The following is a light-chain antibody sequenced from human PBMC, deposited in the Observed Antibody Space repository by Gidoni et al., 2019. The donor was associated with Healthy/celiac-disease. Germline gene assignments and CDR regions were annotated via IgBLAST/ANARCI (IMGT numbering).Light chain of an antibody. CDR2: AAS. V-gene: IGKV1-39*01. CDR1: QSISSY. CDR3: QQSYR. Sequence: DIQMTQSPSSLSASVGDRVTITCRASQSISSYLNWYQQKPGKAPKLLIYAASSLQSGVQSRFSGSGSGTDFTLTISSLQPEDFATYYCQQSYRFGGGTKVEIK. J-gene: IGKJ4*02.